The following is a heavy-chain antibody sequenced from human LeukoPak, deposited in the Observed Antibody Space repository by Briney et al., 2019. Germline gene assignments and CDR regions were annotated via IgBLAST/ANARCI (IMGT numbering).Heavy chain of an antibody. CDR1: GFTFSGSA. V-gene: IGHV3-73*01. J-gene: IGHJ4*02. D-gene: IGHD4-17*01. CDR2: IRTKANNYAT. CDR3: SNPPHDHGSHFDY. Sequence: PGGSLRLSCAASGFTFSGSAMHWVRQASGKGLEWVARIRTKANNYATAYAASVKGRFTISRDDSKNMVYLQMNSLKTEDTAVYYCSNPPHDHGSHFDYSGQGTLVTVSS.